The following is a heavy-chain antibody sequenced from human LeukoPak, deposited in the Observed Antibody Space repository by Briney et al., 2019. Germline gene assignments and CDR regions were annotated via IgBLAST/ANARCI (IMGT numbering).Heavy chain of an antibody. CDR2: IYTGGST. CDR3: ARAHIGVVPATGPLDY. D-gene: IGHD2-21*02. J-gene: IGHJ4*02. V-gene: IGHV3-66*01. CDR1: GFTVSSNY. Sequence: SGGSLKLSCAASGFTVSSNYMSWVRQAPGRGLEWVSVIYTGGSTYYADSVKGRFTISRDNSKNTLYLQMNSLRAEDTAVYYCARAHIGVVPATGPLDYWGQGIMVTVSS.